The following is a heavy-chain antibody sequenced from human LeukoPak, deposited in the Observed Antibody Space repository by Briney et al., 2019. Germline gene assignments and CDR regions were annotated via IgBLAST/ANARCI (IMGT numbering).Heavy chain of an antibody. J-gene: IGHJ4*02. V-gene: IGHV5-51*01. D-gene: IGHD4-17*01. CDR3: ARTRTNYGDYLDD. Sequence: GESLKISCKGSAYRFTSRWIAWVRQMPGKGLEWMGIIYPGDSDTRYSPSFQGQVTISADKSISTAYLQWSSLKASDTAMYYCARTRTNYGDYLDDWGQGTLVTVSS. CDR1: AYRFTSRW. CDR2: IYPGDSDT.